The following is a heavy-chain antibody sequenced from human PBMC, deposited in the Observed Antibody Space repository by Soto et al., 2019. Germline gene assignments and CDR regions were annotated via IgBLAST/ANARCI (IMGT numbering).Heavy chain of an antibody. V-gene: IGHV4-59*01. D-gene: IGHD3-10*01. Sequence: SETLSLTCTVSGGSISSYYWSWIRQPPGKGLEWIGYIYYSGSINYNPSLKSRVTISVDTPKNQFSLKLSSVTAADSAVYYCARGSLRSGSYYGAFDIWGQGTMVTVSS. CDR1: GGSISSYY. CDR3: ARGSLRSGSYYGAFDI. CDR2: IYYSGSI. J-gene: IGHJ3*02.